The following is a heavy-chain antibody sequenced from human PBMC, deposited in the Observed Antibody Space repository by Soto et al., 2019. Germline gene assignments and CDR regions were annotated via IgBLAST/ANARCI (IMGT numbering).Heavy chain of an antibody. V-gene: IGHV3-30*04. Sequence: QVQLVESGGGVVQPGRSLRLSCAASGFSISRSAMHWVRQAPGKGLEWVAVIAYDGSNRWYADSAKGRFTISRDNSKNTVYLQMSSLRGEDTAVYDCARDLQAGTDNVNWFAPWGQGTLVTVSS. CDR1: GFSISRSA. J-gene: IGHJ5*02. CDR2: IAYDGSNR. D-gene: IGHD1-1*01. CDR3: ARDLQAGTDNVNWFAP.